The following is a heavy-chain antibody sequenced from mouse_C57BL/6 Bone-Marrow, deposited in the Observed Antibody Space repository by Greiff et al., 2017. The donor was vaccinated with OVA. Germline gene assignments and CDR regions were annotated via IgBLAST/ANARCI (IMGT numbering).Heavy chain of an antibody. CDR2: IYPGDGDT. D-gene: IGHD2-1*01. Sequence: QVQLKESGPELVKPGASVKISCKASGYAFSSSWMNWVKQRPGKGLEWIGRIYPGDGDTNYNGKFKGKATLTADKSSSTAYMQLSSLTSEDSAVYFCASDYGNPYYYAMDYWVKEPQSPSPQ. V-gene: IGHV1-82*01. CDR3: ASDYGNPYYYAMDY. CDR1: GYAFSSSW. J-gene: IGHJ4*01.